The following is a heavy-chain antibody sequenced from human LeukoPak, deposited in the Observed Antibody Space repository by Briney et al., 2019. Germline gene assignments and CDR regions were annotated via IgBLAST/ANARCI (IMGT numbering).Heavy chain of an antibody. CDR2: ISSSSSYI. CDR3: ADEIYGSGSYYNV. CDR1: GFTFSSYS. Sequence: GGSLRLSCAASGFTFSSYSMNWVRQAPGKGLEWVSSISSSSSYIYYADSVKGRFTISRDNAKNSLYLQMNSLRAEDTAVYYCADEIYGSGSYYNVWGQGTLVTVSS. J-gene: IGHJ4*02. V-gene: IGHV3-21*04. D-gene: IGHD3-10*01.